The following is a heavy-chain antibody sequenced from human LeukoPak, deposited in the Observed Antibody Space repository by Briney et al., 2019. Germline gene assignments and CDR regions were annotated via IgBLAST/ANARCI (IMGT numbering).Heavy chain of an antibody. V-gene: IGHV3-23*01. CDR1: GFTFSIYT. CDR2: FIGSGGST. CDR3: AKSRTDY. D-gene: IGHD6-13*01. Sequence: GGSLRLSCVASGFTFSIYTMNWVRQAPGEGLEWVSAFIGSGGSTYYADSVKGRFIISRDNSKNTLYLQMNSLRAEDTAVYYCAKSRTDYWGQGTLVTVSS. J-gene: IGHJ4*02.